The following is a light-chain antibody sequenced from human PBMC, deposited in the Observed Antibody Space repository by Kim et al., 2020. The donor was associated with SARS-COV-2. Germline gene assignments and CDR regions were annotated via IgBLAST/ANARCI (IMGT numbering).Light chain of an antibody. CDR3: QQRSNWPLT. V-gene: IGKV3-11*01. CDR1: QSVSSY. CDR2: DAS. Sequence: LSPGESATLACRASQSVSSYLAWYQQKPGQAPRLLIYDASDRATGIPARCSGSGSGTDFTLTISSLEPEDFAVYYCQQRSNWPLTFGGGTKVDIK. J-gene: IGKJ4*01.